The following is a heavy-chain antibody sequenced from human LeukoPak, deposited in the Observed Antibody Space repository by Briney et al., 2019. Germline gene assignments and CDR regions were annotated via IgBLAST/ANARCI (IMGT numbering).Heavy chain of an antibody. Sequence: PSETLSLTCTVSGGSISSYYWSWIRQPPGKGLEWIGYIYYSGSTNYNPSLESRVTISVDTSKNQFSLKLSSVTAADTAVYYCARGYCSGGSCPIYYYYMDVWGKGTTVTVSS. D-gene: IGHD2-15*01. CDR1: GGSISSYY. V-gene: IGHV4-59*01. CDR3: ARGYCSGGSCPIYYYYMDV. CDR2: IYYSGST. J-gene: IGHJ6*03.